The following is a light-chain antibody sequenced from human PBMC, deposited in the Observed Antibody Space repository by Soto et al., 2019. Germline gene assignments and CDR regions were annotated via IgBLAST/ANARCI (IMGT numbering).Light chain of an antibody. CDR3: QQRSNWPPIT. V-gene: IGKV3-11*01. CDR1: QSVSSY. J-gene: IGKJ5*01. CDR2: DAS. Sequence: EIVLTQSPATLSLSPGERATLSCRASQSVSSYLAWYQQKPGQAPRLLIYDASNRATGIPARFSGSGSGTDFPLTISSIDPEDFAVYYCQQRSNWPPITFGQGTRLEIK.